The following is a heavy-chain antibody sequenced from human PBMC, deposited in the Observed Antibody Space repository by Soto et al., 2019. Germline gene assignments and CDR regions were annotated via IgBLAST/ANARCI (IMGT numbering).Heavy chain of an antibody. D-gene: IGHD3-3*01. CDR1: GGSFSGYY. Sequence: PSETLSLTCAVYGGSFSGYYWSWIRQPPGKGLEWIGEINHSGSTNYNPSLKSRVTISVDTSKNQFPLKLSSVTAADTAVYYCARQLTIFGVVIPKGDYYYYGMDVWGQGTTVTVSS. V-gene: IGHV4-34*01. CDR2: INHSGST. CDR3: ARQLTIFGVVIPKGDYYYYGMDV. J-gene: IGHJ6*02.